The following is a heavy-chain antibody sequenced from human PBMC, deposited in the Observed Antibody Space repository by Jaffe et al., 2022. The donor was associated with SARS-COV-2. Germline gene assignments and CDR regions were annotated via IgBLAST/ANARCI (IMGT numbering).Heavy chain of an antibody. Sequence: EVQLVESGGGLVKPGGSLRLSCAASGFTFSSYSMNWVRQAPGKGLEWVSSISSSSSYIYYADSVKGRFTISRDNAKNSLYLQMNSLRAEDTAVYYCARDHGWELPFYYYYGMDVWGQGTTVTVSS. CDR3: ARDHGWELPFYYYYGMDV. CDR2: ISSSSSYI. D-gene: IGHD1-26*01. CDR1: GFTFSSYS. V-gene: IGHV3-21*01. J-gene: IGHJ6*02.